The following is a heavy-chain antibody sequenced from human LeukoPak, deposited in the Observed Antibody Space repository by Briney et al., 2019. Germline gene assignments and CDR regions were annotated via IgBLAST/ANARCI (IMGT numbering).Heavy chain of an antibody. CDR2: ISYDESNR. D-gene: IGHD6-19*01. J-gene: IGHJ4*02. Sequence: GGSLRLSCAASGFTFNTYTIHWVRQAPGKGLEWAAVISYDESNRYYADSVKGRFTISRDNSKNTLYLQMNSLRAEDTAVYYCARRGSSGCFDYWGQGTLVTVSS. CDR3: ARRGSSGCFDY. V-gene: IGHV3-30-3*01. CDR1: GFTFNTYT.